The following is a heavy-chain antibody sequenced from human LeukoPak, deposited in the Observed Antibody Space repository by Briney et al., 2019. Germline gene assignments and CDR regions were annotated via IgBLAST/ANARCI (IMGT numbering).Heavy chain of an antibody. CDR2: INAGNGNT. V-gene: IGHV1-3*01. Sequence: GASVKVSCKASGYTFTKYTIHWVRQAPGQRLEWMGWINAGNGNTKYSQKFQGRVTITRDTSASTAYMELSSLRSEDTAVYYCARGRPHGNDYWGQGTLVTVSS. D-gene: IGHD4-23*01. J-gene: IGHJ4*02. CDR1: GYTFTKYT. CDR3: ARGRPHGNDY.